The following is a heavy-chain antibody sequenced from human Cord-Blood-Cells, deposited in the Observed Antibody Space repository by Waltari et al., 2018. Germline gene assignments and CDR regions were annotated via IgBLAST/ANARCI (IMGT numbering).Heavy chain of an antibody. CDR1: GGTFSSYA. D-gene: IGHD1-20*01. Sequence: QVQLVQSGAEVKKPGSSVKVSCKASGGTFSSYAISWVRQAPGQGLEWMGDIIPIFATANYAQKFQGRVTITADESTSTAYMELSSLRSEDTAVYYCARDGKGNWSMGDSFDYWGQGTLVTVSS. CDR3: ARDGKGNWSMGDSFDY. CDR2: IIPIFATA. J-gene: IGHJ4*02. V-gene: IGHV1-69*01.